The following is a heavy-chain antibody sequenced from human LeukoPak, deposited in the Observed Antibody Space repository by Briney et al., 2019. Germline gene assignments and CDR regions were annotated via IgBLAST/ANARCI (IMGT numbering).Heavy chain of an antibody. J-gene: IGHJ4*02. Sequence: GASVKVCCKAAGYTFTRYDINWVREATGQGLEWMGGMNPNSGNTGYAQKFQGRVTMTRNTSISTAYMELSSLRSEDTAVYYCARSPITFGGVKTPDYWGQGTLVTVSS. CDR1: GYTFTRYD. CDR2: MNPNSGNT. CDR3: ARSPITFGGVKTPDY. V-gene: IGHV1-8*01. D-gene: IGHD3-16*01.